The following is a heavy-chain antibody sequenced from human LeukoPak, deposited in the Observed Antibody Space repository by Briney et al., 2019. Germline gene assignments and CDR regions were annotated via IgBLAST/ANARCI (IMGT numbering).Heavy chain of an antibody. CDR2: IYTSGST. J-gene: IGHJ6*03. CDR3: ARTPPCSSTSCYTHYYYYMDV. Sequence: SETLSLTCTVSGGSISSYYWSWIRQPAGKGLEWIGRIYTSGSTNYNPSLKSRVTMSVDTSKNQFSLKLSSVTAADTAVYYCARTPPCSSTSCYTHYYYYMDVWGKGTTVTVSS. V-gene: IGHV4-4*07. CDR1: GGSISSYY. D-gene: IGHD2-2*02.